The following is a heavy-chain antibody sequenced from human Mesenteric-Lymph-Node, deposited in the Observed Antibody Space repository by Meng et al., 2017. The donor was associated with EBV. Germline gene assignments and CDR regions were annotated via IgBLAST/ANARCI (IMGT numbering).Heavy chain of an antibody. CDR3: ARGPYSSYDY. D-gene: IGHD6-6*01. J-gene: IGHJ4*02. Sequence: QVPLRPWGAGLLKPSATMSLTCAVYGGSFSGYYWSWIRQPPGKGLEWIGEINHSGSTNYNPSLKSRVTISVDTSKNQFSLKLSSVTAADTAVYYCARGPYSSYDYWGQGTLVTVSS. CDR2: INHSGST. CDR1: GGSFSGYY. V-gene: IGHV4-34*01.